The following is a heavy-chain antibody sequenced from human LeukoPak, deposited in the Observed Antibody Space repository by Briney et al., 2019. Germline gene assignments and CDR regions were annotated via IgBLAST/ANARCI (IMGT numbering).Heavy chain of an antibody. CDR3: ARDGQSCNGASCYSNWFDT. Sequence: ASVKVSCKASGGTFSSYAISWVRQAPGQGLEWMGRINPNSGDTHFAQKFQGRVTMTRDTSISTACMELSRLRSDDTAVYYCARDGQSCNGASCYSNWFDTWGQGTLVSVSS. CDR1: GGTFSSYA. CDR2: INPNSGDT. J-gene: IGHJ5*02. V-gene: IGHV1-2*06. D-gene: IGHD2-15*01.